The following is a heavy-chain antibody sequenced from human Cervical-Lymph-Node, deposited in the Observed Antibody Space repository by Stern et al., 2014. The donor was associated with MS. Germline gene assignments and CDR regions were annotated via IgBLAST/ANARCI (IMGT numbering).Heavy chain of an antibody. CDR2: ISWNSGSI. CDR3: AKGSDILTGYSGRAGGWFDP. Sequence: EVQLVESGGGLVHPGRSLRLSCAASGFTFDDYAMHWVRQAPGKGLEWVSGISWNSGSIGYADSVKGRFTISRDNAKNSLYLQMNSLRAEDTALYYCAKGSDILTGYSGRAGGWFDPWGQGTLVTVSS. D-gene: IGHD3-9*01. V-gene: IGHV3-9*01. J-gene: IGHJ5*02. CDR1: GFTFDDYA.